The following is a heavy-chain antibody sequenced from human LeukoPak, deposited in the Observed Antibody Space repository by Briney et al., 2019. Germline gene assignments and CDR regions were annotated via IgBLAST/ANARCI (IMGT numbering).Heavy chain of an antibody. J-gene: IGHJ4*02. D-gene: IGHD2-2*01. V-gene: IGHV4-59*01. Sequence: SETLSLTCTVSGGSISSYYWSWIRQPPGKGLEWMGCLSYSGSTDYNPSLKSRVTISLDTSKNQFSLKLTSVTAADTAVYYCARGGRRTPYYFDYWGQGILVTVSS. CDR1: GGSISSYY. CDR3: ARGGRRTPYYFDY. CDR2: LSYSGST.